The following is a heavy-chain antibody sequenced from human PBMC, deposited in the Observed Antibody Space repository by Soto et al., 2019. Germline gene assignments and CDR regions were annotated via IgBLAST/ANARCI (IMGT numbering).Heavy chain of an antibody. V-gene: IGHV4-34*01. D-gene: IGHD6-6*01. CDR3: ARAPKVSGSSQTRPDF. CDR1: SGSLSGYY. CDR2: ISQSGNT. Sequence: QVQLHQWGAGLLKPSETLSLACSIYSGSLSGYYWSWIRQPPGKGREWIGEISQSGNTNYSPSLKSRVSISIDTSKKQFSLNLASVSAADTAVYYCARAPKVSGSSQTRPDFWGQGTLVTVSS. J-gene: IGHJ4*02.